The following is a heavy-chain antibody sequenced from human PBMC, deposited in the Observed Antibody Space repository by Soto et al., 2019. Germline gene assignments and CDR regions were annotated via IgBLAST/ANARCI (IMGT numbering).Heavy chain of an antibody. CDR1: GGSISSSNW. D-gene: IGHD2-21*02. Sequence: PSETLSLTCAVSGGSISSSNWWSCFRQPPVKGLEWIGEMYHSGSTNYNPSLKSRVTISVDKSKNQFSLKLSSVTAADTAVYYCAREPVVTATPGWFDPWGQGTLVTVS. V-gene: IGHV4-4*02. CDR3: AREPVVTATPGWFDP. CDR2: MYHSGST. J-gene: IGHJ5*02.